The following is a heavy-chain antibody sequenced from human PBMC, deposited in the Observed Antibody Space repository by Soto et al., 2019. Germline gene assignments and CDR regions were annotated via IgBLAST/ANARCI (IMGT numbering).Heavy chain of an antibody. CDR1: GFTFSGSA. J-gene: IGHJ4*02. V-gene: IGHV3-73*01. CDR2: IRSKANSYAT. D-gene: IGHD3-22*01. Sequence: PGVSLRLSCAASGFTFSGSAMHWVRQASGKGLEWVGRIRSKANSYATAYAASVKGRVTISRDDSKNTAYLQMNSLKTEGTAVYYCTSTPSQFGSSGYYYIWVYWGQGTLVTVSS. CDR3: TSTPSQFGSSGYYYIWVY.